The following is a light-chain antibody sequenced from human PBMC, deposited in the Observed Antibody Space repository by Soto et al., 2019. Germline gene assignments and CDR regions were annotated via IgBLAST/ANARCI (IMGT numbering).Light chain of an antibody. J-gene: IGKJ4*01. CDR3: MQGTYWPRLT. CDR1: QSLVYSDGNTY. V-gene: IGKV2-30*01. Sequence: DDVMTQSPLSLPVALGQPASISCRSSQSLVYSDGNTYLNWFHQRPGQSPRRLIYKVSNRDSGVPDRFSGSGSGTDFTLKFSRVEAEDVGVYYCMQGTYWPRLTFGGGTKVEIK. CDR2: KVS.